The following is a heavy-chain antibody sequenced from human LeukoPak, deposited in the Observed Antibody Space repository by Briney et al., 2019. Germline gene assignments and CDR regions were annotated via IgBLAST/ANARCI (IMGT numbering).Heavy chain of an antibody. CDR3: ARSFSGYYDFWSGYRSLYY. Sequence: SETLSLTCSVSGFSISNGYYWDWIRQPPGKGLEWIGSIYHSGSTYYNPSLKSRVTISVDTSKNQFSLKLSSVTAADTAVYYCARSFSGYYDFWSGYRSLYYWGQGTLVTVSS. D-gene: IGHD3-3*01. J-gene: IGHJ4*02. CDR2: IYHSGST. V-gene: IGHV4-38-2*02. CDR1: GFSISNGYY.